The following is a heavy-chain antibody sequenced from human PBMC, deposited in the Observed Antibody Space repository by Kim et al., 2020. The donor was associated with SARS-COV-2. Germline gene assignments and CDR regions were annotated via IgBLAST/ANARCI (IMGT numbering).Heavy chain of an antibody. CDR3: ARGPSRARILGY. V-gene: IGHV4-34*01. CDR1: GGSFSGYY. CDR2: INHSGST. Sequence: SETLSLTCAVYGGSFSGYYWSWIRQPPGKGLEWIGEINHSGSTNYNPSLKSRVTISVDTSKNQFSLKLSSVTAADTAVYYCARGPSRARILGYWGQGTLV. D-gene: IGHD2-15*01. J-gene: IGHJ4*02.